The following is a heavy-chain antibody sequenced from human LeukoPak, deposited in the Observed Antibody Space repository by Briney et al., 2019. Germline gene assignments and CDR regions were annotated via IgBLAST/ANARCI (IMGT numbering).Heavy chain of an antibody. Sequence: GGSLRLSCVASGFTFRRNAMNWPRLAPGKGLEWVAVISYDGSNKYYADSVKGRFTISRDNSKNTLYLQMNSLRAEDTALFYCARDGNFYYGPGSYFDYWGQGTLVTVSS. CDR3: ARDGNFYYGPGSYFDY. CDR1: GFTFRRNA. V-gene: IGHV3-30-3*01. J-gene: IGHJ4*02. CDR2: ISYDGSNK. D-gene: IGHD3-10*01.